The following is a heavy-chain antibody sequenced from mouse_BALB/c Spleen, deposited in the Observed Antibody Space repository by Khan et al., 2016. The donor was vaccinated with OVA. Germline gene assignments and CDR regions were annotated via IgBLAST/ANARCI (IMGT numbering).Heavy chain of an antibody. CDR2: IWSGGST. Sequence: VQLQQSGPGLVQPSQSLSITCTVSGFSLTYYGVHWVSQSPGKGLEWLGVIWSGGSTDYNADFISRMNISKDNSKSQAFFKMNSLQVNYTAIYYCARNYDYDEGLAYWGQGTLVTVSA. J-gene: IGHJ3*01. CDR1: GFSLTYYG. D-gene: IGHD2-4*01. V-gene: IGHV2-2*02. CDR3: ARNYDYDEGLAY.